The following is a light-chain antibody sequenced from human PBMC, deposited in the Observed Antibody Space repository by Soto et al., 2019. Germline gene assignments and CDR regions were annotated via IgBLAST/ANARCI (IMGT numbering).Light chain of an antibody. V-gene: IGKV3-20*01. CDR3: QQFGGSSRT. Sequence: EIVLTQYPATLSLSPGERATLSCRASPSVTNYLAWYQQKPGQPPRLLIYGASFRATGIPDRFSGSGSGTDFTLTISRLEPEDFAVYYCQQFGGSSRTFGQGTKVDIK. CDR1: PSVTNY. J-gene: IGKJ1*01. CDR2: GAS.